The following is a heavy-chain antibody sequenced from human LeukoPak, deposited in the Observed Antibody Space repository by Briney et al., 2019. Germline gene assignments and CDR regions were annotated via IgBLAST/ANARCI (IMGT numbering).Heavy chain of an antibody. CDR1: GFTFTDYY. V-gene: IGHV3-11*06. J-gene: IGHJ4*02. CDR3: ATGQYSFDY. D-gene: IGHD2/OR15-2a*01. Sequence: GGSLRLPCAASGFTFTDYYMSWIRQAPGKGLEWVSYVSYTSSSTTYADSVKGRFTISRDNAKNSLYLQMNSLRAEDAAVYYCATGQYSFDYWGQGTLVTVSS. CDR2: VSYTSSST.